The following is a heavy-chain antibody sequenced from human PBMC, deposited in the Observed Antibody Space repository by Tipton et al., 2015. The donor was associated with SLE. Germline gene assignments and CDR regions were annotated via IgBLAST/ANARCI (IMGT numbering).Heavy chain of an antibody. D-gene: IGHD3-10*01. J-gene: IGHJ5*02. Sequence: QLVQSGAEVKKPGASVKVSCKASGYTFTSHVINWVRQAPGQGLEWMGWINTHSGNPTYAQGFTGRFVFSLDTSVSTAYLQINSLKAADTAVYYCARDGNYGSGSLAWFDPWGQGTLVTVSS. CDR2: INTHSGNP. V-gene: IGHV7-4-1*02. CDR1: GYTFTSHV. CDR3: ARDGNYGSGSLAWFDP.